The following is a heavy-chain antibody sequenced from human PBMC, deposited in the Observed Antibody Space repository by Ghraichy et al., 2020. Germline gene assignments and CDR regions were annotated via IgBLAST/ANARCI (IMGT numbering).Heavy chain of an antibody. CDR1: GGSFSGYY. D-gene: IGHD3-3*01. J-gene: IGHJ6*02. CDR3: ARKGTVLRFLEWLSRTYYYYGMDV. CDR2: INHSGST. V-gene: IGHV4-34*01. Sequence: SETLSLTCAVYGGSFSGYYWSWIRQPPGKGLEWIGEINHSGSTNYNPSLKSRVTISVDTSKNQFSLKLSSVTAADTAVYYCARKGTVLRFLEWLSRTYYYYGMDVWGQGTTVTVSS.